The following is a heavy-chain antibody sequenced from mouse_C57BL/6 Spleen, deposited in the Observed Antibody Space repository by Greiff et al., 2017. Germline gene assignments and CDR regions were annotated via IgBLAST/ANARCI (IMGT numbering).Heavy chain of an antibody. V-gene: IGHV2-2*01. D-gene: IGHD1-1*01. J-gene: IGHJ2*01. CDR3: ARENDCSSFLYVDY. CDR2: IWSGGST. Sequence: QVQLQQSGPGLVQPSQSLSITCTVSGFSLTSYGVHWVRQSPGKGLAWLGVIWSGGSTDNNAAFISRLSISKDNSKSQVFFKMNSLQADDTAIYDCARENDCSSFLYVDYWGKGTTLTVSS. CDR1: GFSLTSYG.